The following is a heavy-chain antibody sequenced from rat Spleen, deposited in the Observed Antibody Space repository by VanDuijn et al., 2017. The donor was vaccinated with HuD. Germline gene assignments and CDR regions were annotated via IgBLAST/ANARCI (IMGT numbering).Heavy chain of an antibody. J-gene: IGHJ2*01. CDR1: GFSLISYT. V-gene: IGHV2-30*01. CDR2: IRTNGNT. Sequence: QVQLKESGPGLVQTSETLTLTCTVSGFSLISYTVSWVRQPPGKGLEWMGVIRTNGNTDYNSALKSRLSISRDTSKSQVYLKMNSLQTEDTATYYCARGGQGYWGQGVMVTVSS. CDR3: ARGGQGY.